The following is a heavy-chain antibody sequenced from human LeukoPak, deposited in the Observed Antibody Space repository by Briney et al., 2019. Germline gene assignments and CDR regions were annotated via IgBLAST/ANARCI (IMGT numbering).Heavy chain of an antibody. Sequence: ASVKVSCKASGYTFTSYGISWVRQAPGQGLEWMGWISAYNGNTNYAQKLQGRVTMTTDTSTSTAHMELRSLRSDDTAVYYCARDVFGSSWYLWFDPWGQGTLVTVSS. CDR2: ISAYNGNT. D-gene: IGHD6-13*01. V-gene: IGHV1-18*01. J-gene: IGHJ5*02. CDR1: GYTFTSYG. CDR3: ARDVFGSSWYLWFDP.